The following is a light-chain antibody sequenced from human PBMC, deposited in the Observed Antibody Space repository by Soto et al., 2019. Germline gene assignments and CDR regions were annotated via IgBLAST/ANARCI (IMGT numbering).Light chain of an antibody. J-gene: IGLJ2*01. CDR1: SSDVGGYNY. V-gene: IGLV2-14*01. CDR3: SSYTRRSTLV. CDR2: DVS. Sequence: QSVLTQPASVSGSPGQSITISCTGTSSDVGGYNYVSWHQQHPGKVPKLMIYDVSNRPSGVSNRFSGSKSGNTASLTISGLQAEDEADYYCSSYTRRSTLVFGGGTKVTVL.